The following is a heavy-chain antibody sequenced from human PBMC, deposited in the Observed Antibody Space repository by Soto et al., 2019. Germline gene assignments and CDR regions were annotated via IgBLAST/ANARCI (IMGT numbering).Heavy chain of an antibody. J-gene: IGHJ5*02. Sequence: QVQLVQSGAEVKKPGASVKVSCKASGYTFTSYGISWVRQAPGQGLEWMGWISAYNGSTNYAQKLRGRGTMTTATSTSTAYVELRSLRSDDTAVYYSAREYSSSYWCDPWGQGTLVTVSS. CDR1: GYTFTSYG. D-gene: IGHD6-13*01. CDR3: AREYSSSYWCDP. CDR2: ISAYNGST. V-gene: IGHV1-18*01.